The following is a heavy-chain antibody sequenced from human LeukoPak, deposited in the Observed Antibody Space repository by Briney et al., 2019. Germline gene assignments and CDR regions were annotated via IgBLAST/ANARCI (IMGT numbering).Heavy chain of an antibody. Sequence: PSETLSLTCTVSGGSISSYYWSWIRQPPGKGLEWIGYIYYSGSTNYNPSLKSRVTISVDTSKNQFSLKLSSVTAADTAVYYCARETAYYYDSRGWFDPWGQGTLVTVSS. CDR2: IYYSGST. V-gene: IGHV4-59*01. D-gene: IGHD3-22*01. J-gene: IGHJ5*02. CDR3: ARETAYYYDSRGWFDP. CDR1: GGSISSYY.